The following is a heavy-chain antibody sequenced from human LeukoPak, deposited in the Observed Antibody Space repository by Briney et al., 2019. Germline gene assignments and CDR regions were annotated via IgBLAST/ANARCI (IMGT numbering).Heavy chain of an antibody. CDR3: ARELIYSNFDY. D-gene: IGHD2-15*01. CDR2: IYYSGST. V-gene: IGHV4-39*07. CDR1: GHSPSGSSYS. J-gene: IGHJ4*02. Sequence: SETLSLNCTVSGHSPSGSSYSWGWIRQPPGKGLEWIGSIYYSGSTYYNPSLKSRVTISVDTSKNQFSLKLSSVTAADTAVYYCARELIYSNFDYWGQGTLVTVSS.